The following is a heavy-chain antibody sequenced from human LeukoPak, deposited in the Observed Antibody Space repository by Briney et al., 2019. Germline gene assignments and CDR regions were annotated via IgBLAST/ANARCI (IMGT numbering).Heavy chain of an antibody. V-gene: IGHV4-59*01. D-gene: IGHD7-27*01. Sequence: SETLSLTCTVSGGSISSYYWSWIRQPPGKGLEWIGYIYYSGSTNYNPSLKSRVTISVDTSKNQFSLKLSSVTAADTAVYYCARQANWGSRISWGQGTLVTVSS. J-gene: IGHJ4*02. CDR3: ARQANWGSRIS. CDR2: IYYSGST. CDR1: GGSISSYY.